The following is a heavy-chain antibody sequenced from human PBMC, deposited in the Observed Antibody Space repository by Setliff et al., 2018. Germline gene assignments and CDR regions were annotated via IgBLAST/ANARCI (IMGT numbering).Heavy chain of an antibody. CDR2: INPGGLSS. CDR3: ARAGMASVNRKGVFEY. J-gene: IGHJ4*02. Sequence: GASVKVSCKTSGYSFTSHYMHWVRQAPGQGLEWMGIINPGGLSSSSTQKFGGRVTMTRDTSTSTVYMELNSLTSEDTAVYYCARAGMASVNRKGVFEYWGQGTLVTVSS. CDR1: GYSFTSHY. D-gene: IGHD3-10*01. V-gene: IGHV1-46*01.